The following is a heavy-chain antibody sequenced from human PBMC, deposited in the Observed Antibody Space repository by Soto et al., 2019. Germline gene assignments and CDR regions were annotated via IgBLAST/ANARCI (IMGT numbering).Heavy chain of an antibody. CDR3: AKIYGGNSGGDY. CDR2: ISYDGSNK. D-gene: IGHD4-17*01. V-gene: IGHV3-30*18. CDR1: GFTFSSYG. Sequence: GSLRLSCAASGFTFSSYGMHWVRQAPGKGLEWVAVISYDGSNKYYADSVKGRFTISRDNSKNTLYLQMNSLRAEDTAVYYCAKIYGGNSGGDYWGQGT. J-gene: IGHJ4*02.